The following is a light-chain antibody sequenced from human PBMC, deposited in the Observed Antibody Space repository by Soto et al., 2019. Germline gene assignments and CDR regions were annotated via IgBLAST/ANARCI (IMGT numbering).Light chain of an antibody. CDR3: NSCTDTTRLI. CDR1: SSDVGDYKY. V-gene: IGLV2-14*01. Sequence: QSVLTQPASVSGSPGQSITISCTGTSSDVGDYKYVSWYQQHPGQAPKLIIYEVSNRPSGISNRFSGSKSGNTASLTISGLQAEDEADYYCNSCTDTTRLIFGGGTKLTVL. CDR2: EVS. J-gene: IGLJ2*01.